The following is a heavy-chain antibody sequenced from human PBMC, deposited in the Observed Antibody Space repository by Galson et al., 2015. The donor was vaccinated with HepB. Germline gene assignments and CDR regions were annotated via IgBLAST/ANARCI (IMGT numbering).Heavy chain of an antibody. Sequence: SLRLSCAASGFTFSSYGMHWVRQAPGKGLEWVAFIRYDGSNKYYADSVKGRFTISRDNSKNTLYLQMNSLRAEDTAVYYCAKDHYYYDSSGLFGYWGQGTLVTVSS. CDR1: GFTFSSYG. CDR2: IRYDGSNK. D-gene: IGHD3-22*01. J-gene: IGHJ4*02. V-gene: IGHV3-30*02. CDR3: AKDHYYYDSSGLFGY.